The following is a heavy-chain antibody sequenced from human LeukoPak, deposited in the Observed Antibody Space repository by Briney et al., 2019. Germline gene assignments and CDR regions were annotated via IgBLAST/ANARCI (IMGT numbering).Heavy chain of an antibody. Sequence: PSETLSLTCTVSGDSISSSTYYWGWIRQPPGKGLEWIGSIHYGGTTYYNPSLKSRVTISVDTSKNQFSLKLTSVTAADTAVYYCARQLDDSVWGSYYQASWGQGTLVTVSS. CDR2: IHYGGTT. D-gene: IGHD3-16*01. J-gene: IGHJ5*02. V-gene: IGHV4-39*01. CDR3: ARQLDDSVWGSYYQAS. CDR1: GDSISSSTYY.